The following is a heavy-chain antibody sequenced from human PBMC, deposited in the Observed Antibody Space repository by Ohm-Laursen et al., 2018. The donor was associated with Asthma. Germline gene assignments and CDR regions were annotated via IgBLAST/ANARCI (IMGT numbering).Heavy chain of an antibody. CDR3: ARVGGGWENDAFDI. V-gene: IGHV3-21*01. CDR2: ISSSSSYI. D-gene: IGHD6-19*01. Sequence: SLRLSCAASVFTFSSYSMNWVRQAPGKGLEWVSSISSSSSYIYYADSVKGRFTISRDNAKNSLYLQMNSLRAEDTAVYYCARVGGGWENDAFDIWGQGTMVTVSS. CDR1: VFTFSSYS. J-gene: IGHJ3*02.